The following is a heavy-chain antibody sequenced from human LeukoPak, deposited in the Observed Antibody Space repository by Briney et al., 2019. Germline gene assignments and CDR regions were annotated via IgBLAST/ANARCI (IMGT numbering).Heavy chain of an antibody. V-gene: IGHV1-18*01. CDR3: ATAMPGYSWFDP. J-gene: IGHJ5*02. CDR1: GYTFTSYG. Sequence: ASVKVSCKASGYTFTSYGISWVRQAPGQGLEWMGWISAYNGNTNYAQKLQGRVTMTTDTSTSTAYMELRSLRSDDTAVYYCATAMPGYSWFDPWGQGTLVTVSS. D-gene: IGHD2-2*01. CDR2: ISAYNGNT.